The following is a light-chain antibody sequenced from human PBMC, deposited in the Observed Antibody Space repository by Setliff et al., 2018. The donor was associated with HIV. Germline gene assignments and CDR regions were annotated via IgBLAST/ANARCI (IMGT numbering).Light chain of an antibody. V-gene: IGLV2-14*01. CDR3: ISYADSSALYV. J-gene: IGLJ1*01. Sequence: QSALTQPASVSGSPGQSITISCTGTSSDIGGYDYVSWYQQHPDTAPKVIIYEVSNRPSGVSNRLSGSKSGNTASLTISGLLAEDEADYYCISYADSSALYVFGSGTKGTVL. CDR1: SSDIGGYDY. CDR2: EVS.